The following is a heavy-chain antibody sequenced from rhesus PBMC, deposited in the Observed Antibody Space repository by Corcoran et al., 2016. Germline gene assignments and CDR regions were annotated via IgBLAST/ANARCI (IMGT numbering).Heavy chain of an antibody. CDR1: GYSISSGYY. CDR2: RSGSSGST. D-gene: IGHD4-29*01. V-gene: IGHV4-99*01. Sequence: QVQLQESGPGLVKTSETLSLTCAVSGYSISSGYYWGWIRQHPGKGLEYIGYRSGSSGSTNYNPSRKSRVTISKDTSKNQFSLKLSSVTATDTAVYYCARRGAVAAADYWGQGVLVTVSS. CDR3: ARRGAVAAADY. J-gene: IGHJ4*01.